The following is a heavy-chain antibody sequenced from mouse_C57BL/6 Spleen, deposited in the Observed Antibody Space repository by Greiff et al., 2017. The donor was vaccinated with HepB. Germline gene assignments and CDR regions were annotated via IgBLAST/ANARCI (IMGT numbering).Heavy chain of an antibody. CDR2: INPYNGDT. V-gene: IGHV1-20*01. CDR1: GYSFTGYF. Sequence: EVQLQESGPELVKPGASVKISCKASGYSFTGYFMNWVMQSHGKSLEWIGRINPYNGDTFYNQKFKGKATLTVDKSSSTAHMELRSLTSEDSAVYYCARWGGSTVVTTDFAYWGQGTLVTVSA. CDR3: ARWGGSTVVTTDFAY. D-gene: IGHD2-2*01. J-gene: IGHJ3*01.